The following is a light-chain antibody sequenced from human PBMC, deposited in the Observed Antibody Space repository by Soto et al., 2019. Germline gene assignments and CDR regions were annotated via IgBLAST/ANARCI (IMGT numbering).Light chain of an antibody. CDR3: QQYGSSPPWT. J-gene: IGKJ1*01. Sequence: ESVFTQSPGTLSFSQGERATLYCTASQSVSSSYLAWYQQKPGQAPRLLIYGASSRATGIPDRFSGSGSGTDFTLTISRLEPEDFAVYYCQQYGSSPPWTFGQGTKVDIK. CDR1: QSVSSSY. V-gene: IGKV3-20*01. CDR2: GAS.